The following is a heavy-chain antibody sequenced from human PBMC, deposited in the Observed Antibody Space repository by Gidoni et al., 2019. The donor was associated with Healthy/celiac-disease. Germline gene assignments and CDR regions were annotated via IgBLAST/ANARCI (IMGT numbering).Heavy chain of an antibody. CDR2: ISGSGGST. J-gene: IGHJ6*02. CDR3: AKGPYDFWSGYSYYYYGMDV. D-gene: IGHD3-3*01. V-gene: IGHV3-23*01. Sequence: EVQLLESGGGLVQPGGSLRLSCAASGFTFSSYAMSWVRQAPGKGLEWVSAISGSGGSTYYAESVKGRFTISRDNSKNTLYLQMNSLRAEDTAVYYCAKGPYDFWSGYSYYYYGMDVWGQGTTVTVSS. CDR1: GFTFSSYA.